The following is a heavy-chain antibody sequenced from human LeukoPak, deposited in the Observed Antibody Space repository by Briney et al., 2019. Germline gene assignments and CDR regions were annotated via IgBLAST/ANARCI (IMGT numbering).Heavy chain of an antibody. J-gene: IGHJ6*03. Sequence: GGSLRLSCVASGFTFSNYWMSWVRQAPGKGLEWVSAISGSGGSTYYADSVKGRFTISRDNSKNTLYLQMNSLRAEDTAVYYCAKRRGLELTYYYYMDVWGKGTTVTVSS. CDR3: AKRRGLELTYYYYMDV. CDR2: ISGSGGST. D-gene: IGHD1-7*01. V-gene: IGHV3-23*01. CDR1: GFTFSNYW.